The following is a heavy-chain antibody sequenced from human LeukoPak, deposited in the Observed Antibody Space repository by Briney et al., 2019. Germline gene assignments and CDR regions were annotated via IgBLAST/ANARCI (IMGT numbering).Heavy chain of an antibody. CDR2: IYHSGST. D-gene: IGHD2-15*01. V-gene: IGHV4-38-2*01. J-gene: IGHJ4*02. CDR3: ARPRGSCSGGSCYYYYFDY. Sequence: PSETLSLTCAVSGYSLSSGYYWGWTRQPPGKGLEWIGSIYHSGSTYYNPSLKSRVTISVDTSKNQFSLKLSSVTAADTAVYYCARPRGSCSGGSCYYYYFDYWGQGTLVTVSS. CDR1: GYSLSSGYY.